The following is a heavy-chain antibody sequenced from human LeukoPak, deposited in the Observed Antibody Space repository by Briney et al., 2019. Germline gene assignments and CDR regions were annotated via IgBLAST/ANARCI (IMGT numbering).Heavy chain of an antibody. CDR3: ARPPGLAGHYSYYYGVDV. CDR1: GFTVSNSY. J-gene: IGHJ6*02. D-gene: IGHD6-19*01. Sequence: GGSLRLSCAASGFTVSNSYINWVRQAPGKGLEWVSIIYSGGNTYYADSVRGRFIISRDNSENTVYLQMNSLRAEDTAVYFCARPPGLAGHYSYYYGVDVWGQGTTVTVSS. CDR2: IYSGGNT. V-gene: IGHV3-66*04.